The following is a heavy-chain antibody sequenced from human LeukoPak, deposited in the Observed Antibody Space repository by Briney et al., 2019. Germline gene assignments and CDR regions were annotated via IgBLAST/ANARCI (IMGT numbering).Heavy chain of an antibody. D-gene: IGHD6-19*01. CDR3: ARPQRIRRDGSQWLEFDY. J-gene: IGHJ4*02. Sequence: SVKVSCKASGGTFSSYAISWVRQAPGQGLEWMGGIIPIFGTANYAQKFQGRVTITTDESTSTAYMELSSLRSEDTAVYYCARPQRIRRDGSQWLEFDYWGQGTLVTVSS. CDR2: IIPIFGTA. CDR1: GGTFSSYA. V-gene: IGHV1-69*05.